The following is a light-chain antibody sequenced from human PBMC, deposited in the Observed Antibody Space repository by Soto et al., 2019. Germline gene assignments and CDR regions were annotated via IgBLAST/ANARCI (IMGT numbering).Light chain of an antibody. CDR1: QSVSSTY. CDR2: GAS. Sequence: EIDLTQSPGTLSLSPGERATLSCRASQSVSSTYVGWYQQKPGRAPRLLIFGASSRATGIPDRFSGSGSGTDFTLTISSLEPEDLAVYYCQHYGSSPTTVGQGTQVDIK. J-gene: IGKJ3*01. V-gene: IGKV3-20*01. CDR3: QHYGSSPTT.